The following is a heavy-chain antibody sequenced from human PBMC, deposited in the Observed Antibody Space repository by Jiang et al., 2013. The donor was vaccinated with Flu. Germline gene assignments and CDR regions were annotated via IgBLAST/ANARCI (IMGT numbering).Heavy chain of an antibody. CDR3: ARSSSWYYFDY. J-gene: IGHJ4*02. D-gene: IGHD6-13*01. Sequence: GLVKPSETLSLTCTVSGGSISSSSYYWGWIRQPPGKGLEWIETIYYTGTTYYNPSLKSRVTISVATSKNQFSLNLSSVTAADTAVYYCARSSSWYYFDYWGQGTLVTVSS. CDR2: IYYTGTT. CDR1: GGSISSSSYY. V-gene: IGHV4-39*01.